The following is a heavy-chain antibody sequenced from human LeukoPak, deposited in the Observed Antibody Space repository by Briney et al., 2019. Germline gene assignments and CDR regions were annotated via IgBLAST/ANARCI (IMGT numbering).Heavy chain of an antibody. CDR1: GGSFSGYY. J-gene: IGHJ4*02. D-gene: IGHD1-26*01. Sequence: SETLSLTCAVYGGSFSGYYWSWIRQPPGKGLEWIGEINHSGSTNYNPSLKSRVTISVDTSKNQFSLKLSSVTAADTAVYYCARGLGGESDYWGQGTLVTVSS. CDR2: INHSGST. V-gene: IGHV4-34*01. CDR3: ARGLGGESDY.